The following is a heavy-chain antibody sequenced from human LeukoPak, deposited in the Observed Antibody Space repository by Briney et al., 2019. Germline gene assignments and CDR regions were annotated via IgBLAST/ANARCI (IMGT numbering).Heavy chain of an antibody. V-gene: IGHV1-8*01. CDR2: VHPKSGNT. CDR1: GYPFTTYE. CDR3: TRGPRDDP. Sequence: GASVKVSCKVSGYPFTTYEINWVRQAPGQGLEWMGWVHPKSGNTAYAQKFQDRGTMTRDTSISTVYMELSSLRSEDTAMYFCTRGPRDDPWGQGTLVTVSS. J-gene: IGHJ5*02.